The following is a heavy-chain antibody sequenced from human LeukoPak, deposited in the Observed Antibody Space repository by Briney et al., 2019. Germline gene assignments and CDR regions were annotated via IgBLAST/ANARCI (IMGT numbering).Heavy chain of an antibody. CDR2: ISAYNGNT. V-gene: IGHV1-18*01. Sequence: ASVKVSCKASGYTFTSYGISWVRQAPGQGPEWVAWISAYNGNTNYAEKLRGRVTMTTDKSTSTPYMEMRSLRSDDTAVYYWAGVVVVVAASPEVDYYYGMDVWGQGTMVTVSS. D-gene: IGHD2-15*01. CDR3: AGVVVVVAASPEVDYYYGMDV. CDR1: GYTFTSYG. J-gene: IGHJ6*02.